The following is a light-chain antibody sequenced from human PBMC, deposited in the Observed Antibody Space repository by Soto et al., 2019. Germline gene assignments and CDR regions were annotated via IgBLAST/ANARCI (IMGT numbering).Light chain of an antibody. Sequence: DIQMAQAPSSVSASVGGRVRITFRGGEGISRGLAWYQQKPGGAPKLLIYTWSSLQSGVPSRFSGTGSGTDFTLTISSLQPEDVATYYCHQANSFPLTFGGGTKVEIK. J-gene: IGKJ4*01. CDR2: TWS. CDR1: EGISRG. V-gene: IGKV1-12*01. CDR3: HQANSFPLT.